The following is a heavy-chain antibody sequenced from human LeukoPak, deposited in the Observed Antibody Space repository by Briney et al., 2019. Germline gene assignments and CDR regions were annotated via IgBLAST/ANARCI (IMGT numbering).Heavy chain of an antibody. CDR1: GYTFTGYY. CDR3: ARDFSARPDYYYYMGV. J-gene: IGHJ6*03. D-gene: IGHD6-6*01. Sequence: VASVRVSCKASGYTFTGYYMHWVRQAPGQGVEWMGWINPNSGGTNYAQKFQGRVTMTRDTSISTAYMELSRLRSDDTAVYYCARDFSARPDYYYYMGVWGKGTTVTVSS. CDR2: INPNSGGT. V-gene: IGHV1-2*02.